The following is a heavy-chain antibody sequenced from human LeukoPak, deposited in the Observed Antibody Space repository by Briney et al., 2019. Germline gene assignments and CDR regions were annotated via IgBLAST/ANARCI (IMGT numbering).Heavy chain of an antibody. J-gene: IGHJ6*02. D-gene: IGHD3-10*01. CDR1: GYAFTGYY. CDR3: ARDAPRDVGLLWFGELLGYYGMDV. V-gene: IGHV1-2*02. CDR2: INPNSGGT. Sequence: ASVKVSCKASGYAFTGYYMHWVRQAPGQGLEWMGWINPNSGGTNYAQKFQGRVTMTRDTSISTAYMELSRLRSGDTAVYYCARDAPRDVGLLWFGELLGYYGMDVWGQGTTVTVSS.